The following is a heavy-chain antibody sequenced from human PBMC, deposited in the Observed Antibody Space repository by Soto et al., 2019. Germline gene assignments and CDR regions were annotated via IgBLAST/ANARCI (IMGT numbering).Heavy chain of an antibody. D-gene: IGHD3-10*01. CDR2: IRADGSEK. CDR1: GFTFSTYW. Sequence: EVQLVESGGGLVQPGGSLRLSCAASGFTFSTYWMNWVRQSPGKGLEWVANIRADGSEKYYVDSLKGRFTISRDNAWNSLFLQMNSLRAEDTAVYYCARGTGTPGLDYWGQGTLVTVSS. V-gene: IGHV3-7*01. J-gene: IGHJ4*02. CDR3: ARGTGTPGLDY.